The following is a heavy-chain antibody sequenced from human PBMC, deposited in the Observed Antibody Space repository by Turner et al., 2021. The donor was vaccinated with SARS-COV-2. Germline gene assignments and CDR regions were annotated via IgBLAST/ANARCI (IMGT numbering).Heavy chain of an antibody. CDR2: ISSSSSYI. V-gene: IGHV3-21*01. D-gene: IGHD2-2*01. CDR3: ARDCSIPSCEA. J-gene: IGHJ5*02. CDR1: GFTFSSYS. Sequence: EVQLVESGGGLVKPGGSLSLSCAASGFTFSSYSMNWVRQAPGMELEGVSSISSSSSYIHYADAVKGRFTISRDNAKNSLYLQMNSLRAEDTAVYYCARDCSIPSCEAWGQGTLVTVSS.